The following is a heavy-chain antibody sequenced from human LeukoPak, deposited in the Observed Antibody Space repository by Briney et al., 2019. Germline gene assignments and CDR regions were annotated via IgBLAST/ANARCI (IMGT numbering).Heavy chain of an antibody. V-gene: IGHV3-48*04. J-gene: IGHJ4*02. D-gene: IGHD3-9*01. Sequence: QAGGSLRLSCAASGFTFSSYGMHWIRQAPGKGLEWVSYISSSGSTIYYADSVKGRFTISRDNAKNSLYLQMNSLRAEDTAVYYCARDGRTYYDILTGYYFDYWGQGTLVTVSS. CDR1: GFTFSSYG. CDR3: ARDGRTYYDILTGYYFDY. CDR2: ISSSGSTI.